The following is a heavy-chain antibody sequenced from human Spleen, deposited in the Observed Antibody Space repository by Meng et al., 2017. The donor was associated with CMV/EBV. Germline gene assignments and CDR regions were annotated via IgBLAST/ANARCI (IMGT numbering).Heavy chain of an antibody. D-gene: IGHD1-26*01. CDR3: AKKGNPAATGYLDY. Sequence: GESLKISCATSGFRFSNYAMTWVRQAPGKGLEWVSGMSRSGDGTYYADSVKGRFTISRDNSKNTLYLQMNSLRAEDTAVYYCAKKGNPAATGYLDYWGQGTLVTVSS. CDR2: MSRSGDGT. V-gene: IGHV3-23*01. CDR1: GFRFSNYA. J-gene: IGHJ4*02.